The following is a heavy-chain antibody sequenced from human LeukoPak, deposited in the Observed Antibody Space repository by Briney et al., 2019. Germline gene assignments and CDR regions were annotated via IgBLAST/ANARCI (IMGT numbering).Heavy chain of an antibody. Sequence: GGSLRLSCAASGFMFTSYSMNWVRQAPGKGLEWVSSISASSTYIFYGDSMKGRFTLSRDNARSSLYLQMNGLRAEDTAVYYCARIAISSLGAYYMDVWGKGTTVTVSS. V-gene: IGHV3-21*01. CDR2: ISASSTYI. CDR3: ARIAISSLGAYYMDV. J-gene: IGHJ6*03. CDR1: GFMFTSYS. D-gene: IGHD5-24*01.